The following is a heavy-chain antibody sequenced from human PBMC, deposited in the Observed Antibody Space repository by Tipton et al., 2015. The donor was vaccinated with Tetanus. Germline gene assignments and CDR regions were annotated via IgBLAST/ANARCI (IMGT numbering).Heavy chain of an antibody. CDR1: GFEFRNFA. Sequence: RLSCVVSGFEFRNFAMNWVRQAPGKGLEWVSYISSTSTYIYYGDSMKGRITVSRDNAQNSLFLQVNNLRAEDTAIYYCASGSTLDYWGQGTLVTVSS. V-gene: IGHV3-21*01. CDR2: ISSTSTYI. CDR3: ASGSTLDY. D-gene: IGHD1-7*01. J-gene: IGHJ4*02.